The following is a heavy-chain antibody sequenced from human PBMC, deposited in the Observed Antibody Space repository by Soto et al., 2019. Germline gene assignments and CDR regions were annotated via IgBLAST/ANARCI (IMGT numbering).Heavy chain of an antibody. Sequence: GSLRLSCAASGFTFSDYYMSRIRQAPGKGLEWVSYISSSGSTIYYADSVKGRFTISRDNAKNSLYLQMNSLRAEDTAVYYCARAFVNWSYYYGMDVWGQGTTVTVSS. CDR1: GFTFSDYY. D-gene: IGHD1-20*01. J-gene: IGHJ6*02. CDR2: ISSSGSTI. V-gene: IGHV3-11*01. CDR3: ARAFVNWSYYYGMDV.